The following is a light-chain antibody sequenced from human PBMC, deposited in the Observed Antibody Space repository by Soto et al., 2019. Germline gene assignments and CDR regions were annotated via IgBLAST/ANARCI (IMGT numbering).Light chain of an antibody. CDR2: EFV. J-gene: IGLJ1*01. Sequence: QSALTQPASASGSPGQSITISCTGTSSDVGDYNYVSWYQQHPGKAPKLMIYEFVNRPSGVAGRSAGARSANTASLTISGLGEEEAVDYYSSSSRSEDTLYVFGSGTKLTVL. V-gene: IGLV2-14*01. CDR1: SSDVGDYNY. CDR3: SSSRSEDTLYV.